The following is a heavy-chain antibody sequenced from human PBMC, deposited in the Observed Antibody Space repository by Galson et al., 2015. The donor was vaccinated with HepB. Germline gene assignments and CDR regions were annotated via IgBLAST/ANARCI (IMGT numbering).Heavy chain of an antibody. CDR1: GFTFTYYA. CDR2: IGSSSSSHI. V-gene: IGHV3-21*01. J-gene: IGHJ4*02. Sequence: SLRLSCAASGFTFTYYAMNWVRQAPGKGLEWVSSIGSSSSSHIYYADSVKGRFTISRDNAKSSLYLQMNSLRAEDTAVYYCTRDQPGGYCSSTSCSGPQYYFDSWGQGTLVTVSS. D-gene: IGHD2-2*01. CDR3: TRDQPGGYCSSTSCSGPQYYFDS.